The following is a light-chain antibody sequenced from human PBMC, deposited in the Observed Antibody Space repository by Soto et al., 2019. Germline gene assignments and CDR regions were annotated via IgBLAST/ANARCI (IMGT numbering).Light chain of an antibody. V-gene: IGKV3-20*01. CDR2: GAS. CDR1: QSVSNNY. Sequence: EIVLTQSPGTLSLSPGERATLSCRASQSVSNNYLAWYQQKPGQAPRLLIYGASRRATGIPDRFSASESGTDFTLTISSLEPEDFAVYFCQQYDSTPWTFGQGTKVDIK. J-gene: IGKJ1*01. CDR3: QQYDSTPWT.